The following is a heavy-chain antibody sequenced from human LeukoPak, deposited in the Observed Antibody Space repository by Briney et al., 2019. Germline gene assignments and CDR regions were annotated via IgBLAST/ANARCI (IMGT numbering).Heavy chain of an antibody. Sequence: SETLSLTCTVSGGSISSGGYYWSWIRQHPGKGLEWIGYIYYSGSTYYNPSLKSRVTISVDTSKNQFSLKLSSVTAADTAVYYCVRDQWSITIFGAAGAFDIWGQGTMVTVSS. J-gene: IGHJ3*02. D-gene: IGHD3-3*01. V-gene: IGHV4-31*03. CDR1: GGSISSGGYY. CDR3: VRDQWSITIFGAAGAFDI. CDR2: IYYSGST.